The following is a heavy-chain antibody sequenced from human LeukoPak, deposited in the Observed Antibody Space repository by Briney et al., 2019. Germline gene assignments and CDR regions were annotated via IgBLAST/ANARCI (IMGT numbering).Heavy chain of an antibody. CDR3: ARDPYSSGWSYNWFDP. D-gene: IGHD6-19*01. V-gene: IGHV1-46*01. CDR2: INPSGGST. CDR1: GYTFTSYY. J-gene: IGHJ5*02. Sequence: ASVKVSCKASGYTFTSYYMHWVRQAPGQGLEWMGIINPSGGSTSYAQMFQGRVTLTRDTSTSTVYMELSSLRSEDTAVYYCARDPYSSGWSYNWFDPWGQGTLVTVSS.